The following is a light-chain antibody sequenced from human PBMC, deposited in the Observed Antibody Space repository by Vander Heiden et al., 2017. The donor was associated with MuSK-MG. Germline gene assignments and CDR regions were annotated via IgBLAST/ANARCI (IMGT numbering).Light chain of an antibody. Sequence: QSVLTQPPSVSAAPGHRVPLSCTGSNTNIEAGYAVHWYRQRPGSAPTVLIYGNNNRPSDVSDRFSGSKSGTSASLAITGLQVEDEADYYCQSYDSTVRGDVVFGGGTKLTVL. CDR2: GNN. CDR1: NTNIEAGYA. CDR3: QSYDSTVRGDVV. J-gene: IGLJ2*01. V-gene: IGLV1-40*01.